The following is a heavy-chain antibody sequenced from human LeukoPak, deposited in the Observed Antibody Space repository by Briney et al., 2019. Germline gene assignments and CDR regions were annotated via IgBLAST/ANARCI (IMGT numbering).Heavy chain of an antibody. Sequence: ASVKVSCKASGYTFTSYDINWVRQATGQGLEWMGWMNPNSGNTGYAQKFQGRVTMTRNTSISTAYMELSSLRSEDTAVYYCARKKLAVAGRGLDYWGQGTLVTVSS. D-gene: IGHD6-19*01. CDR3: ARKKLAVAGRGLDY. CDR1: GYTFTSYD. J-gene: IGHJ4*02. V-gene: IGHV1-8*01. CDR2: MNPNSGNT.